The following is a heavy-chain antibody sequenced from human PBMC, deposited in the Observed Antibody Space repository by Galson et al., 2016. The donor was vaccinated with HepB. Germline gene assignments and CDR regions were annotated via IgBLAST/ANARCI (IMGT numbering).Heavy chain of an antibody. V-gene: IGHV1-69*13. D-gene: IGHD5-12*01. J-gene: IGHJ6*02. CDR1: GGTFSRSA. CDR2: IIAVIGTT. Sequence: SVKVSCKASGGTFSRSAVSWVRQAPGQGLEWMGGIIAVIGTTHYAQNFRGRVTITADEYTTTAYMELSSLRSYDTAVYYCARAFPSGYDYVSVDSLYYYCAMDVWGQGTTVTVS. CDR3: ARAFPSGYDYVSVDSLYYYCAMDV.